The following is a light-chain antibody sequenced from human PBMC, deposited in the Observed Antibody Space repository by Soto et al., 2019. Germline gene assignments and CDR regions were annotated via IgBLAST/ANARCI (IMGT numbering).Light chain of an antibody. CDR3: QQRSNWLWT. CDR2: DAS. Sequence: EIVLTQSPATLSLSPGERATLSCRASQSVSSYLAWYQQKPGQAPRLLIYDASNRATGIPARFSGSGSGTDFTLTIGSLEPEDFAVYYCQQRSNWLWTFGQGTKVEIK. CDR1: QSVSSY. J-gene: IGKJ1*01. V-gene: IGKV3-11*01.